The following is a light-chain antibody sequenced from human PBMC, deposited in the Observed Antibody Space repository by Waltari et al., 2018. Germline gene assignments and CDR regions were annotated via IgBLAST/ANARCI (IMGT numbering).Light chain of an antibody. CDR1: SSYIGSNT. V-gene: IGLV1-44*01. Sequence: QSVLTQPPSASGTPGQRVPISCSGSSSYIGSNTVDRYQQLPGTAPKILIYSSNYRPSGVPDRFSGSKSGTSASLAISGLQSEDEADYYCAAWDDSLNGWVFGGGTKVTVL. CDR2: SSN. CDR3: AAWDDSLNGWV. J-gene: IGLJ3*02.